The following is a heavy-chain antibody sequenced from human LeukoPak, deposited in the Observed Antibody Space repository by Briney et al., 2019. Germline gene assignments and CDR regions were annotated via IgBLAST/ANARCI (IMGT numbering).Heavy chain of an antibody. Sequence: PSETLFLTCTVSGGSISSGDYYWSWIRQPPGKGLEWIGYIYYSGSTYYNPSLKSRVTISVDTSKNQFSLKLSSVTAADTAVYYCARADGGYYYPLDYWGQGTLVTVSS. V-gene: IGHV4-30-4*01. D-gene: IGHD3-22*01. CDR2: IYYSGST. CDR1: GGSISSGDYY. J-gene: IGHJ4*02. CDR3: ARADGGYYYPLDY.